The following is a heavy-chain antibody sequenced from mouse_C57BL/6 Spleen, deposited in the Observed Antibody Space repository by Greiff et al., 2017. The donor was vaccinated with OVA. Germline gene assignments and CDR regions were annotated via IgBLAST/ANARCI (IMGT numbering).Heavy chain of an antibody. CDR1: GFTFSDFY. J-gene: IGHJ2*01. CDR3: ARDARWLRGDY. Sequence: EVKLVESGGGLVQPGRSLRLSCATSGFTFSDFYMEWVRQAPGKGLEWIAASRNKANDYTTEYSASVKGRFIVSRDTSQSILYLQMNALRAEDTAIYYCARDARWLRGDYWGQGTTLTVSS. CDR2: SRNKANDYTT. D-gene: IGHD2-2*01. V-gene: IGHV7-1*01.